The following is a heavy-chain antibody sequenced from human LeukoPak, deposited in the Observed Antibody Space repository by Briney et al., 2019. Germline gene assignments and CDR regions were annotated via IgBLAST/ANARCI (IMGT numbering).Heavy chain of an antibody. Sequence: ASVKASCNASGHPFTSYDINRVRQATGQGLECMGWMNPNSGNTGYAQKLQGRDTMTRNTSISTAYMELSSLRSEDTAVYYCARVGIAVAGTYYFDYWGQGTLVTVSS. D-gene: IGHD6-19*01. CDR1: GHPFTSYD. CDR3: ARVGIAVAGTYYFDY. CDR2: MNPNSGNT. V-gene: IGHV1-8*01. J-gene: IGHJ4*02.